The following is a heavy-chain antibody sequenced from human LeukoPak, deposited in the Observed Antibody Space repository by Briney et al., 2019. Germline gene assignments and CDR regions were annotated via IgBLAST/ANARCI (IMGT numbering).Heavy chain of an antibody. CDR2: INPNSGGT. Sequence: GASVKVSCKASGYTFTGYYMHWVRQAPGQGLEWMGWINPNSGGTNYAQKFQGRVTMTRDTSISTAYMELSRLRSDDTAVYYCASALAEMATTSTDYWGQGTLVTVPS. J-gene: IGHJ4*02. CDR1: GYTFTGYY. D-gene: IGHD5-24*01. CDR3: ASALAEMATTSTDY. V-gene: IGHV1-2*02.